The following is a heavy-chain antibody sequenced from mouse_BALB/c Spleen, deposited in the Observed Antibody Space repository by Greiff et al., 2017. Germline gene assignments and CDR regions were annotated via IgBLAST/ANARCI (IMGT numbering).Heavy chain of an antibody. CDR3: ARNYYGSSYPFAY. CDR2: ISNLAYSI. D-gene: IGHD1-1*01. CDR1: GFTFSDYG. Sequence: EVMLVESGGGLVQPGGSRKLSCAASGFTFSDYGMAWVRQAPGKGPEWVAFISNLAYSIYYADTVTGRFTISRENAKNTLYLEMSSLRSEDTAMYYCARNYYGSSYPFAYWGQGTLVTVSA. V-gene: IGHV5-15*02. J-gene: IGHJ3*01.